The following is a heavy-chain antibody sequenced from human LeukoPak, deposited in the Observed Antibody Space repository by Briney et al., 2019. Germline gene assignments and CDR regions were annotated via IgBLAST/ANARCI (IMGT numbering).Heavy chain of an antibody. D-gene: IGHD3-3*01. J-gene: IGHJ6*02. CDR1: GFTFSSYA. Sequence: PGGSLRLSCAASGFTFSSYAMSWVRQAPGKGLEWVSAISGSGGSTYYADSVKGRFTISRDNSKNTLYLQMNSVRAEDTAVYYCARVDDHKPGRRITIFGVVTAYYYGMDVWGQGTTVTVSS. V-gene: IGHV3-23*01. CDR3: ARVDDHKPGRRITIFGVVTAYYYGMDV. CDR2: ISGSGGST.